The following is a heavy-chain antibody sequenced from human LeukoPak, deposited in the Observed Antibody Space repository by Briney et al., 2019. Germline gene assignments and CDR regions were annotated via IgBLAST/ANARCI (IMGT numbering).Heavy chain of an antibody. CDR2: IYYSGST. Sequence: PSGTLSLTCTVSGGSISSYYWSWIRQPPGKGLEWIGYIYYSGSTNYNPSLKSRVTISVDTSKNQFSLKLSSVTAADTAVYYCARGVTIFGVVIDYFFYYMDVWGKGTTVTVSS. V-gene: IGHV4-59*01. J-gene: IGHJ6*03. CDR3: ARGVTIFGVVIDYFFYYMDV. D-gene: IGHD3-3*01. CDR1: GGSISSYY.